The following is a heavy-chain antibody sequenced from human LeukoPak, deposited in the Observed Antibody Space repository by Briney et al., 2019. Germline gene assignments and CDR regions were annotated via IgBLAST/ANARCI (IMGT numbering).Heavy chain of an antibody. Sequence: SETLSLTCTVSGGSISSYYWNWIRQPPGKGLEWIGRLYTSGSTNYNPSLKSRVTISVDTSKNQFSLKLSSVTAADTAVYYCARTLLSPRYAFDIWGQGTMVTVSS. CDR2: LYTSGST. D-gene: IGHD3-10*01. CDR1: GGSISSYY. CDR3: ARTLLSPRYAFDI. J-gene: IGHJ3*02. V-gene: IGHV4-4*08.